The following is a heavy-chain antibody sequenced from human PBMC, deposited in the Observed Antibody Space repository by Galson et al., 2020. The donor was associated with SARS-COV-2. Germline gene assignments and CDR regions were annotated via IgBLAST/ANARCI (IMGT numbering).Heavy chain of an antibody. D-gene: IGHD1-7*01. CDR3: ARDARGNYYFDY. CDR1: GFAFSNYG. Sequence: GGCMRLSCAASGFAFSNYGINWVRQAQGKGLEWVSYISSSSSTIYYADSVKGRFTISRDYAKNSLFLQMNSLRAEDTAVYYCARDARGNYYFDYWGQGTLVTVSS. V-gene: IGHV3-48*01. J-gene: IGHJ4*02. CDR2: ISSSSSTI.